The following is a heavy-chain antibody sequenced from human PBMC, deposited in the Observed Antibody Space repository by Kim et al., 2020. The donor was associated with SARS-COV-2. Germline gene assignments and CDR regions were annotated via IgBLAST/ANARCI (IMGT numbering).Heavy chain of an antibody. J-gene: IGHJ4*01. V-gene: IGHV4-61*01. CDR1: GGSVNRGSYF. D-gene: IGHD6-25*01. Sequence: SETLSLICSVSGGSVNRGSYFWSWIRQPPGGGLEWIGYIYYLGSPNYNPSLKSRVTMSLDTSKSQFSLNLNSVTAADTAVYYCARGERRGTLEAARTGAFDYWGHGTLVTVSS. CDR3: ARGERRGTLEAARTGAFDY. CDR2: IYYLGSP.